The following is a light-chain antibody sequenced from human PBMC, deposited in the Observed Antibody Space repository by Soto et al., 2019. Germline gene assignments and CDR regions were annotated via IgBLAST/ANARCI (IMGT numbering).Light chain of an antibody. V-gene: IGLV8-61*01. CDR1: SGSVSTSYY. J-gene: IGLJ3*02. CDR2: NTN. CDR3: VLYMGSGTWV. Sequence: QTVVTQEPSFSVSPGRTVTLTCGLSSGSVSTSYYPSWYQQTPGQAPRTLIYNTNTRSSGVPDRFSGSILGNKAALTITGGQADDESDYYCVLYMGSGTWVFGGGTKVPS.